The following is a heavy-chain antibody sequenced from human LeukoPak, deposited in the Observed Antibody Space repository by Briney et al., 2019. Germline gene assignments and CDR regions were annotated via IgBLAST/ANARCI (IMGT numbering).Heavy chain of an antibody. CDR1: GFTFSSYA. CDR2: ISGSGGIT. CDR3: ARDPYSSSGDFDY. D-gene: IGHD6-6*01. J-gene: IGHJ4*02. V-gene: IGHV3-23*01. Sequence: GAPLRRSCAASGFTFSSYAMSWVRPATGLGLSLVSAISGSGGITYYADSVKGRFTISRDNSKNTLYLLMNSLRAEDTAVYYCARDPYSSSGDFDYWGQGTLVTVSS.